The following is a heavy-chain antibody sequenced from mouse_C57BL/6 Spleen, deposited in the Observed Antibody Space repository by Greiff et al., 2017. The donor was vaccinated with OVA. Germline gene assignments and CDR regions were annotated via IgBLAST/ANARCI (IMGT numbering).Heavy chain of an antibody. CDR3: ARYYYGSSYHDY. V-gene: IGHV5-4*03. D-gene: IGHD1-1*01. J-gene: IGHJ2*01. CDR2: ISDGGSYT. Sequence: EVKLMESGGGLVKPGGSLKLSCAASGFTFSSYAMSWVRQTPEKRLEWVATISDGGSYTYYPDNVKGRFTISRDNAKNNLYLQMSHLKSEDTAMYYCARYYYGSSYHDYWGKGTTLTVSS. CDR1: GFTFSSYA.